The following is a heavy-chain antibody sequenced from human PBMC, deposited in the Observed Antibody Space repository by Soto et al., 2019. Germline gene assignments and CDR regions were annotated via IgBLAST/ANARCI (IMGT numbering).Heavy chain of an antibody. CDR1: GGTFSSYA. D-gene: IGHD5-18*01. J-gene: IGHJ6*02. CDR3: ARVGPSEGYLSGNYYYGMDV. CDR2: IIPIFGTA. V-gene: IGHV1-69*13. Sequence: SVKVSCKASGGTFSSYAISWVRQAPGQGLEWMGGIIPIFGTANYAQKFQGRVTITADESTSTAYLQWSGLKASDTAIYYCARVGPSEGYLSGNYYYGMDVWGRGTTVTVSS.